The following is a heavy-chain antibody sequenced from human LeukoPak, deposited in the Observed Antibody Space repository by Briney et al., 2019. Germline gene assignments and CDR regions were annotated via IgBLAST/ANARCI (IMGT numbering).Heavy chain of an antibody. CDR2: ISYSGST. D-gene: IGHD5-18*01. V-gene: IGHV4-39*07. Sequence: SETLSLTCTVSGGSISSSTFYWGWIRQPPGKGLEWIGSISYSGSTFYNPSLKSRVTIPVDTSKNQFSLNLSSVTAADTAVYYCARVRAMARYYFDYWGQGTLVTVSS. CDR1: GGSISSSTFY. J-gene: IGHJ4*02. CDR3: ARVRAMARYYFDY.